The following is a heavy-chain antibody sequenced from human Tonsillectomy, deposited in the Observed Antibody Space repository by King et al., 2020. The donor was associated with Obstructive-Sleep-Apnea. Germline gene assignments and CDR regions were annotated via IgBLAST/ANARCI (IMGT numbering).Heavy chain of an antibody. D-gene: IGHD2-15*01. V-gene: IGHV1-69*04. J-gene: IGHJ6*02. CDR2: IIPILGIA. CDR3: ARGGDIVVVVAAYGMDV. CDR1: GGTFSSYA. Sequence: IQLVQSGAEVKKPGSSVKVSCKASGGTFSSYAISWVRQAPGQGLEWMGRIIPILGIANYAQKFQGRVTITADKSTSTAYMELSSLRSEDTAVYYCARGGDIVVVVAAYGMDVWGQGTTVTVSS.